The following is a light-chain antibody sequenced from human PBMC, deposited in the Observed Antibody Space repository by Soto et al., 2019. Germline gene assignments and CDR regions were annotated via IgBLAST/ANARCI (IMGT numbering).Light chain of an antibody. J-gene: IGKJ1*01. V-gene: IGKV1-39*01. Sequence: DILLTQSRSSLSASVGDRVTITCRASESISFYLNWYQQKPGKPPKLLIYAASNLFSGVPSRFSASGHGTDFTLTISSLQREDFATYYCQQNYSTFGQGTKVEMK. CDR1: ESISFY. CDR3: QQNYST. CDR2: AAS.